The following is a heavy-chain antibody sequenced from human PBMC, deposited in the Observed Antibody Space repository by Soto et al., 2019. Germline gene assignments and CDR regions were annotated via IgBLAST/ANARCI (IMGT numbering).Heavy chain of an antibody. Sequence: GGSLRLSCAASGFTFRSFTMNWVRQAPGKGLEWVSTISSNSAYIYYTDALRGRFTISRDNAKNSLHLQMNSLRAEDTAVYYCASMGDYDSSGHDAFDIWGQGTMVTVSS. CDR2: ISSNSAYI. CDR1: GFTFRSFT. CDR3: ASMGDYDSSGHDAFDI. V-gene: IGHV3-21*04. D-gene: IGHD3-22*01. J-gene: IGHJ3*02.